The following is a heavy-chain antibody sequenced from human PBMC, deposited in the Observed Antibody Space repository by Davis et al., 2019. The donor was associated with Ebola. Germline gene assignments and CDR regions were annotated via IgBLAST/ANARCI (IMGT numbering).Heavy chain of an antibody. CDR3: ARVGEQWLVKTAWYFDY. Sequence: GGSLRLSCAASGFTFSSYSMNCVRHAPGKGLEWVSSISSSSSYIYYADSVKGRFTISRDNAKNSLYLQMNSLRAEDTAVYYCARVGEQWLVKTAWYFDYWGQGTLVTVSS. V-gene: IGHV3-21*01. CDR1: GFTFSSYS. CDR2: ISSSSSYI. J-gene: IGHJ4*02. D-gene: IGHD6-19*01.